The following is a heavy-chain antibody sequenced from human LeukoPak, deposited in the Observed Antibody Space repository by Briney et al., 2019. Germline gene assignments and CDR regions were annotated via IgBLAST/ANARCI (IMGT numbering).Heavy chain of an antibody. Sequence: PSQTLSLTCTVSGGSVSSGDYYWSWIRQPPGRGLEWLGYIYYSGSTYYNPSLKSRVTISVDTSKNQFSLKLSSVTAADTAVYYCASEGYCSSTSCPLDYWGQGTLVTVSS. D-gene: IGHD2-2*01. J-gene: IGHJ4*02. CDR2: IYYSGST. V-gene: IGHV4-30-4*01. CDR1: GGSVSSGDYY. CDR3: ASEGYCSSTSCPLDY.